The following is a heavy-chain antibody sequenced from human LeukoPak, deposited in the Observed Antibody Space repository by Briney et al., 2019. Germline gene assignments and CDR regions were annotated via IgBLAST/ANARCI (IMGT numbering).Heavy chain of an antibody. Sequence: QSGGSLRLSCITSGFTFADHAMSWVRQAPGEGLEWVGFIRSKAYRGTIEYAASVKGRFIISRDDSKSIAYLQMNSLKTEDTAVYYCTRGPIQLCLHNGMDVWGQGTTVTVSS. CDR2: IRSKAYRGTI. CDR1: GFTFADHA. CDR3: TRGPIQLCLHNGMDV. D-gene: IGHD5-18*01. J-gene: IGHJ6*02. V-gene: IGHV3-49*04.